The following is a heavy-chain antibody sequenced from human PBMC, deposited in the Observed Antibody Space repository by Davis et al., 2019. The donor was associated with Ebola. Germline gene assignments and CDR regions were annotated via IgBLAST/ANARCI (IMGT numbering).Heavy chain of an antibody. J-gene: IGHJ6*02. V-gene: IGHV3-30*03. CDR2: ISYEGGSK. CDR3: ARDRPLDFFFGDYYGMDV. CDR1: GFTFSSYW. Sequence: GSLRLSCAASGFTFSSYWMSWVRQAPGKGLEWVAVISYEGGSKDYADSVKGRFTISRDNAKNSLYLQMNSLRAEDTAVYYCARDRPLDFFFGDYYGMDVWGQGTTVTVSS. D-gene: IGHD3-16*01.